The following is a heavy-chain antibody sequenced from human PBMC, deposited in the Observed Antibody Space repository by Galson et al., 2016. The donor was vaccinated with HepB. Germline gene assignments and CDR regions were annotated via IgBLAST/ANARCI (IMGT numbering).Heavy chain of an antibody. CDR1: GFTFRNHW. Sequence: SLRLSCAASGFTFRNHWLHWVRQAPGKGLVWISRINSDGSGTTYADSVNGRFTISRDNAKNTVYLRMDSLRAEDTAVYYCARVYDYVWVGSHFDYWGQGTLVTDSS. J-gene: IGHJ4*02. CDR3: ARVYDYVWVGSHFDY. CDR2: INSDGSGT. D-gene: IGHD3-16*01. V-gene: IGHV3-74*01.